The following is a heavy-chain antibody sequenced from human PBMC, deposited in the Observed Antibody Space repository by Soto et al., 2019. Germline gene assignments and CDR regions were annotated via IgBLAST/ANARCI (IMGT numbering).Heavy chain of an antibody. CDR2: ISYDEIDK. D-gene: IGHD3-10*01. J-gene: IGHJ4*02. V-gene: IGHV3-30*04. CDR3: AGRSGSSDY. Sequence: GGSLRLSCAASGFTFSNYTMHWVRQAPGKGLEWVALISYDEIDKYFADAVKGRFTISRDNSKNTLYLQMDSLRAEGTAVYYCAGRSGSSDYWGRGTLVTVSS. CDR1: GFTFSNYT.